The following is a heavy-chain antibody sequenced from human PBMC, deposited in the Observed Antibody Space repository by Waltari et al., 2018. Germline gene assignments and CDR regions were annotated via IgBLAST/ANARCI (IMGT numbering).Heavy chain of an antibody. CDR1: GFTFSSFW. V-gene: IGHV3-74*01. CDR3: ARDNNYKIDY. D-gene: IGHD4-4*01. CDR2: INGYRSTP. Sequence: EVQLVESGGGLVQPGGSLRLSCAASGFTFSSFWMYWVRQAPGKGLVYVSRINGYRSTPGYAESVKGQFTISKDNAKNTLYLQMNSLRAEDTAVYYCARDNNYKIDYWGQGTLVTVSS. J-gene: IGHJ4*02.